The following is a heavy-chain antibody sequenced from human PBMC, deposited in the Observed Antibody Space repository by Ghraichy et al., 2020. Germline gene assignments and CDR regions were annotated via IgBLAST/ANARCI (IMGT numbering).Heavy chain of an antibody. J-gene: IGHJ4*02. Sequence: SCAVYGGSFSGYYWSWIRQPPGKGLEWIGEINHSGSTYYNPSLKGRVTILVDTPKNQFSLKLSSVTAADTAVYYCARIGLPLDYWGQGTLVTVSS. CDR3: ARIGLPLDY. CDR2: INHSGST. D-gene: IGHD2-15*01. CDR1: GGSFSGYY. V-gene: IGHV4-34*01.